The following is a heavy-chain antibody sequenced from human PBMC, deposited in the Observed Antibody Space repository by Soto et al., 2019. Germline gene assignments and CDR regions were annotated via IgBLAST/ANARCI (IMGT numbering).Heavy chain of an antibody. V-gene: IGHV1-18*01. D-gene: IGHD6-6*01. CDR1: GYTFTNYG. CDR3: ARGDSSSGLDP. Sequence: QVQVVQSGTEVKKPGASVKVSCKASGYTFTNYGISWVRQAPGQGLEWMGWISAYNGNTNCAQIFQGRVTLTPDTSTTTAYLELRSLRSDDTAVYYCARGDSSSGLDPWGQGTLVTVSS. CDR2: ISAYNGNT. J-gene: IGHJ5*02.